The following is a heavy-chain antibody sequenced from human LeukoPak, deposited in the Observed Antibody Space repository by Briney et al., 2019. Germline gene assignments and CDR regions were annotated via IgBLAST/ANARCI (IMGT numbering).Heavy chain of an antibody. Sequence: ASVKVSCKASGYTFTSYSISWVRQAPGQGLEWMGWISAYNGNTNYAQKLQGRVTMTTDTSTSTAYMELRSLRSDDTAVYYCARGGLYYDFWSGYYPTTIIDYWGQGTLVTVSS. J-gene: IGHJ4*02. CDR2: ISAYNGNT. V-gene: IGHV1-18*01. D-gene: IGHD3-3*01. CDR1: GYTFTSYS. CDR3: ARGGLYYDFWSGYYPTTIIDY.